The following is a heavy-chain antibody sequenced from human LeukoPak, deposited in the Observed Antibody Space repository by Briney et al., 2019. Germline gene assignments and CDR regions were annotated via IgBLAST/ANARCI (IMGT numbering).Heavy chain of an antibody. J-gene: IGHJ4*02. Sequence: SETLSLTCTVPGDSISSSSYYWAWIRQPPGKGREWIGSIYYSGSTYYNPSLNSRVTISVDTSKNQFSLKLSSVTAADTAVYYCARLYSSSWQFDSWGQGTLVTVSS. CDR2: IYYSGST. CDR1: GDSISSSSYY. D-gene: IGHD6-13*01. CDR3: ARLYSSSWQFDS. V-gene: IGHV4-39*07.